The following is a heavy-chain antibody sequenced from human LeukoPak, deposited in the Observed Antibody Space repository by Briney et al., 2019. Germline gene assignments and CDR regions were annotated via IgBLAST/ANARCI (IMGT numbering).Heavy chain of an antibody. CDR2: ISGSGHFT. CDR1: GFTFKSHG. D-gene: IGHD2-15*01. V-gene: IGHV3-23*01. J-gene: IGHJ4*02. CDR3: VKERYCSGGSCYSSHDLY. Sequence: PGGSLRLSCEASGFTFKSHGMSWVRQAPGKGLEWVSGISGSGHFTDYADSVKGRYTISRDNSKNTLNLQMNSLRAEDTAVYYCVKERYCSGGSCYSSHDLYWGLGTLVTVSS.